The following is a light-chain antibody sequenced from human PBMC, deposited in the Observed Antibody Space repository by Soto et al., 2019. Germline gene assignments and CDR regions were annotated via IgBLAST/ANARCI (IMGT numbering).Light chain of an antibody. CDR1: ASTIGRNY. V-gene: IGLV1-47*01. CDR2: RNS. J-gene: IGLJ1*01. Sequence: QSVLTQSPSASGTPGQRVTISCSGSASTIGRNYVYWYQQLPGTAPKLLIYRNSQRPSGVPDRFSGSKSGTSASLAISGLRSEDEADYYCAAWDDHLSGSYVFGDGTKVTVL. CDR3: AAWDDHLSGSYV.